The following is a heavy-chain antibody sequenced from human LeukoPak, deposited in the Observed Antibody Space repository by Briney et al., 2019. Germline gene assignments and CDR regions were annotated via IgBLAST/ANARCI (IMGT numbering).Heavy chain of an antibody. CDR2: INHSGST. CDR3: ARVRIVVVPAAIRLVPYNWFDP. J-gene: IGHJ5*02. D-gene: IGHD2-2*02. V-gene: IGHV4-34*01. Sequence: PSETLSLTCAVYGGSFSGYYWSWIRQPPGKGLEWIGEINHSGSTNYNPSLKSRVTISVDTSKNQFSLKLSSVTAADTAVYYCARVRIVVVPAAIRLVPYNWFDPWGQGTLVTVSS. CDR1: GGSFSGYY.